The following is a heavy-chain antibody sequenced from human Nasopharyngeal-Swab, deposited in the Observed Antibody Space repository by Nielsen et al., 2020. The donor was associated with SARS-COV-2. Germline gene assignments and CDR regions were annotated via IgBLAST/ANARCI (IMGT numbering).Heavy chain of an antibody. CDR2: IYYSGST. V-gene: IGHV4-39*01. CDR1: GGSISSSSYY. J-gene: IGHJ4*02. Sequence: SETLSLTCTVSGGSISSSSYYWGWIRQPPGKGLEWIGSIYYSGSTYYNPSLKSRVTISVDTSKNQFSLKLSSVTAADTAVYYCARHDVGDYGSGSYFDYWGQGTLVTVSS. D-gene: IGHD3-10*01. CDR3: ARHDVGDYGSGSYFDY.